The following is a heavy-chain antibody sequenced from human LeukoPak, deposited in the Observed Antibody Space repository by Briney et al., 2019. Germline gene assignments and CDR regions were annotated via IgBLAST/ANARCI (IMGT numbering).Heavy chain of an antibody. J-gene: IGHJ2*01. V-gene: IGHV3-21*01. CDR1: GFTFSSYA. CDR2: ISTSSTYI. CDR3: ARGYYYDGNVSRKDWYFAL. Sequence: PGGSLRLSCAASGFTFSSYAMSWVRQAPGKGLEWVSSISTSSTYIYYADSVKGRFTISRDNAKSSLYLQMNSLRAVDTAVFYCARGYYYDGNVSRKDWYFALWGRGTLVTVSS. D-gene: IGHD3-22*01.